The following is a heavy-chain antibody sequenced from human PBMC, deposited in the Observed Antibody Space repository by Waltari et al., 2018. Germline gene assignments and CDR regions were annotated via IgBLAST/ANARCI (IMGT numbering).Heavy chain of an antibody. CDR1: GYSISSNYY. J-gene: IGHJ4*02. CDR2: TFHTGIT. CDR3: ARGPQLTSFDY. D-gene: IGHD2-2*01. V-gene: IGHV4-38-2*02. Sequence: QVQLQESGPGLVKPSAILSLTCTVSGYSISSNYYWGWIRQPPGKGLEWIGNTFHTGITYYNPSLKSRVTMSVDTFKNQFSLKLSSVTAADTAVYYCARGPQLTSFDYWGQGTLVTVSS.